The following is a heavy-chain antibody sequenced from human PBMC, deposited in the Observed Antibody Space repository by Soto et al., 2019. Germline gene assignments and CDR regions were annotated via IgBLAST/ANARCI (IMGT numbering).Heavy chain of an antibody. D-gene: IGHD1-26*01. V-gene: IGHV3-48*01. CDR1: GFTFSSYS. CDR3: ARGSYSSVIVGATIAFDI. J-gene: IGHJ3*02. Sequence: EVQLVESGGGLVQPGGSLRLSFAASGFTFSSYSMNWVRQAPGKGLEWVSYISSSSSTIYYADSVKGRFTISRDNAKNSLYLHMNSLGAEDTAVYYCARGSYSSVIVGATIAFDIWVQGTMVTVS. CDR2: ISSSSSTI.